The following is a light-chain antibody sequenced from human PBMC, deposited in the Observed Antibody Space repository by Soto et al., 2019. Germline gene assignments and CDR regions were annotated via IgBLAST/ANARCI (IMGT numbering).Light chain of an antibody. V-gene: IGLV2-14*01. CDR2: EVR. CDR3: SSYTSGSTLPWV. Sequence: QSVLTQPASVSGSPGQSITISCTGTSSDIVSYNYVAWYQQFPGKTPKLIIYEVRNRPSGVSDRFSGSKSGNTASLTIFGLQLEDEAVYYCSSYTSGSTLPWVFGTGTKVTVL. J-gene: IGLJ1*01. CDR1: SSDIVSYNY.